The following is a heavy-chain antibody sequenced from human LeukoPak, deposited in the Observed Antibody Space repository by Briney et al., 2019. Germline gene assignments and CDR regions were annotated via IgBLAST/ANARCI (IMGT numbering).Heavy chain of an antibody. CDR3: AKVGEPFSYYYYMDV. D-gene: IGHD1-26*01. J-gene: IGHJ6*03. V-gene: IGHV3-9*01. CDR2: ISWNSGSI. CDR1: GFTFDDYA. Sequence: PGRSLRLSCAASGFTFDDYAMHWVRQAPGKGLEWVSGISWNSGSIGYADSVKGRFTISRDNAKNSLYLQMNSLRAEDTALYYCAKVGEPFSYYYYMDVWGKGTTVTVSS.